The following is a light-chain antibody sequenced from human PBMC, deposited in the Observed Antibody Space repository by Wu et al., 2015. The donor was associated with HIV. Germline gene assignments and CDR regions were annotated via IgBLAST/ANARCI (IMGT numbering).Light chain of an antibody. J-gene: IGKJ1*01. V-gene: IGKV3D-15*01. CDR1: QNVNKN. CDR3: QQYNIWWT. Sequence: TQSPATLSVSPGDRATLSCRASQNVNKNLAWYQQRPGQAPRLVIYNTFMRATGIPARFSGSGSGTEFTLTISSLQSEDSAIYYCQQYNIWWTFGQGTKVEIQ. CDR2: NTF.